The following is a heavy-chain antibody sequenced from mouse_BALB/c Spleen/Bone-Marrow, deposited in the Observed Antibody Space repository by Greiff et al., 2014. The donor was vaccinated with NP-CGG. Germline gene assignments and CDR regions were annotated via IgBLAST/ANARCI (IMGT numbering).Heavy chain of an antibody. V-gene: IGHV14-1*02. CDR2: ITPENGNT. Sequence: DVKLQESGAELVRPGALVKLSCKASGFNIKDYYIHWVNQRPEQGLEWIGWITPENGNTIYDPKFQGKARITADTSSNTAYFQLSSLTSEDTAVYYCARGSSGPFVYWGQGTLVTVSA. CDR3: ARGSSGPFVY. J-gene: IGHJ3*01. CDR1: GFNIKDYY. D-gene: IGHD3-1*01.